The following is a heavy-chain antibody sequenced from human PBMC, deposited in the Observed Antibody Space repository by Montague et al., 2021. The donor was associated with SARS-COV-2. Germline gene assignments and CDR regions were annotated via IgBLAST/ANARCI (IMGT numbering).Heavy chain of an antibody. CDR3: VRGIEAAGSYDY. Sequence: CAISGGSVSSNSATWNWIRQSPSRGLEWLGRTYYRSMWKSDYARSVKSRIAINPDTSKNQFSLQLSSVTPEDTALYYCVRGIEAAGSYDYWGQGTPVTVSS. CDR1: GGSVSSNSAT. D-gene: IGHD6-13*01. CDR2: TYYRSMWKS. J-gene: IGHJ4*02. V-gene: IGHV6-1*01.